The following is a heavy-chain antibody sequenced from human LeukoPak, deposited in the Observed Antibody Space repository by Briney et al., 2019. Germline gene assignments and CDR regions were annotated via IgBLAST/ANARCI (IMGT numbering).Heavy chain of an antibody. V-gene: IGHV3-20*01. J-gene: IGHJ4*02. D-gene: IGHD2-2*01. CDR1: GFTFVDYV. Sequence: GGSLRLSCAASGFTFVDYVLSWVRQAPGKGLEWVSGINWYGGSTGYADSVKGRFTISSDNAKKSLYLQMNSLRAEDTALYDCARLGDIVVVPAYFDYWGEGTLVTVSS. CDR3: ARLGDIVVVPAYFDY. CDR2: INWYGGST.